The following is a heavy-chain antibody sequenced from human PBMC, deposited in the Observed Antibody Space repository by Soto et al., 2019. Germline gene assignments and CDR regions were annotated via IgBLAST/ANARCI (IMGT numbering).Heavy chain of an antibody. CDR3: ARGPPRVAAREYFYYFGMDV. CDR2: TYYRSKSYN. J-gene: IGHJ6*02. V-gene: IGHV6-1*01. Sequence: LQTLSLTCAISRDSVSSISTAWNWIRQSPSRGLEWLGRTYYRSKSYNDSAVSGKRRITINPDTSKNQFSLQLNSVTHEDTAVYDCARGPPRVAAREYFYYFGMDVWGQGTTVTVSS. D-gene: IGHD2-15*01. CDR1: RDSVSSISTA.